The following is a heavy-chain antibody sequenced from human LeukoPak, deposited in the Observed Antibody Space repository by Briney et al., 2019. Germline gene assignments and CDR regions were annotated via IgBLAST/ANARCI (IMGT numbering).Heavy chain of an antibody. CDR2: ISSNGGST. Sequence: GGSLRLSCSASGFPFSYYAMHWVRQTAGKGLEFVSGISSNGGSTYYADSLKGRFTISRDNSNNTLYLQMSSLRAEDTAVYYGVKGPTYESVPYYFEFWGQRTLVSVS. J-gene: IGHJ4*02. V-gene: IGHV3-64D*09. CDR3: VKGPTYESVPYYFEF. D-gene: IGHD3-22*01. CDR1: GFPFSYYA.